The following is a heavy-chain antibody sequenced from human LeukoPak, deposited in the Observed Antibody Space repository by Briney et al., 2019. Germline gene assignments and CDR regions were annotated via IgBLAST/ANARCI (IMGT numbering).Heavy chain of an antibody. V-gene: IGHV3-21*04. CDR1: GFSVRTTY. CDR2: ISSSSSYI. D-gene: IGHD3-10*01. Sequence: PGGSLRLSCAASGFSVRTTYMSWVRQAPGKGLEWVSSISSSSSYIYYADSVKGRFTISRDNVKNSLNLQMNSLRAEDTALYYCVRQIGFGELFGKYYIDFWGQGTLVTVSS. CDR3: VRQIGFGELFGKYYIDF. J-gene: IGHJ4*02.